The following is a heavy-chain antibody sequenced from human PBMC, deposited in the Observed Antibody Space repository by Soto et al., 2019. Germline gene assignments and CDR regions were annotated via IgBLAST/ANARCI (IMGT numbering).Heavy chain of an antibody. CDR2: IIPIFGTA. J-gene: IGHJ6*02. CDR1: GGTVSSYA. V-gene: IGHV1-69*06. D-gene: IGHD3-3*01. CDR3: ASLRSAALFGMDV. Sequence: LCCNACGGTVSSYAISWVRKTPGQGLEWMGGIIPIFGTASYAQKVQGRVTITADKSTSTAYMELSSLRSEDTAVYYCASLRSAALFGMDVWGQGTTVTVSS.